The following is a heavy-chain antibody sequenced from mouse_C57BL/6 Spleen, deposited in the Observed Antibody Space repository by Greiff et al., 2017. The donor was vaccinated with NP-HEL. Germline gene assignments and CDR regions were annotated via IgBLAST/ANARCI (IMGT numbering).Heavy chain of an antibody. CDR2: ILPGSGST. CDR3: AISDYYGSSYGFAY. Sequence: QVLLQQSGAELMKPGASVKLSCKATGYTFTGYWIEWVKQRPGHGLEWIGEILPGSGSTNYNEKFKGKATFTADTSSNTAVMQLSSLTTEDSAIDYCAISDYYGSSYGFAYWGQGTLVTVSA. V-gene: IGHV1-9*01. D-gene: IGHD1-1*01. CDR1: GYTFTGYW. J-gene: IGHJ3*01.